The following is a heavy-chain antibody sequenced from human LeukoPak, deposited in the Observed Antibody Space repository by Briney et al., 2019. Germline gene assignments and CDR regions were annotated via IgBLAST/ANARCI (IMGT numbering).Heavy chain of an antibody. J-gene: IGHJ3*02. CDR2: IKSKTDGGTT. D-gene: IGHD3-22*01. CDR3: TTGYYYDSSGYYLSAFDI. CDR1: GFTFSNAW. V-gene: IGHV3-15*01. Sequence: GGPLRLSCAASGFTFSNAWMSWVRQAPGKGLEWVGRIKSKTDGGTTDYAAPVKGRFTISRDDSKNTLYLQMNSLKTEDTAVYYCTTGYYYDSSGYYLSAFDIWGQGTMVTVSS.